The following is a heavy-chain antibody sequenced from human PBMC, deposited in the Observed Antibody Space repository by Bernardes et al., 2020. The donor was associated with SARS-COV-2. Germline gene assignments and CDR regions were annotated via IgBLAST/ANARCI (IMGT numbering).Heavy chain of an antibody. Sequence: SETLSLTCTVSGGSISSYYWSWIRQPPGKGLEWIGYIYYSGSTNYNPSLKSRVTISVDTSKNQFSLKLSSVTAADTAVYYCARVAEKYSYGRRENWFDPWGQGTLVTVSS. CDR1: GGSISSYY. D-gene: IGHD5-18*01. V-gene: IGHV4-59*01. CDR2: IYYSGST. J-gene: IGHJ5*02. CDR3: ARVAEKYSYGRRENWFDP.